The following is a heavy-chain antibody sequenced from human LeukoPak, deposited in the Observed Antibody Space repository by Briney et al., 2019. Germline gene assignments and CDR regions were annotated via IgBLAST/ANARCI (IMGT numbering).Heavy chain of an antibody. CDR2: ISWNSGSI. CDR3: AKDTTGATTNYYGMDV. V-gene: IGHV3-9*01. CDR1: GFTFDDYA. D-gene: IGHD1-26*01. Sequence: GRSLRLSCAASGFTFDDYAMHWVRQAPGKGLEWVSGISWNSGSIGYADSVKGRFTISRDNAKNSLYLQMNSLRAEDTALYYCAKDTTGATTNYYGMDVWGQGTTVTVSS. J-gene: IGHJ6*02.